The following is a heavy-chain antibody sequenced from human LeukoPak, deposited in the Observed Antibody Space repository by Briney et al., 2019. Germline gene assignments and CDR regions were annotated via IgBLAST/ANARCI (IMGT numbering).Heavy chain of an antibody. CDR2: INPNNGGT. D-gene: IGHD6-19*01. J-gene: IGHJ6*02. V-gene: IGHV1-2*02. CDR3: ARECIAVAGGHYYYYYGMDV. CDR1: GYTFTGYY. Sequence: ASVKVSCKASGYTFTGYYMHWVRQAPGQGLEWMGWINPNNGGTNYAQKFQGRVTMTRDTSISTAYMELSRLRSDDTAVYYCARECIAVAGGHYYYYYGMDVWGQGTTVTVSS.